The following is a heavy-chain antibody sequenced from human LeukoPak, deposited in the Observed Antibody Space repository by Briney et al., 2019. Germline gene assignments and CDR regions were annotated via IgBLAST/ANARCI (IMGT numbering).Heavy chain of an antibody. Sequence: GGSLRLSCAASGFTFDDYGMSWVRQAPGKGLEWVSGINWNGGRTDYADSVKGRFTISRDNAKNSLYLQMNSLRAEDTAMYYCAKGPNYYATRGAFDIWGQGTKVTVSS. CDR2: INWNGGRT. CDR3: AKGPNYYATRGAFDI. CDR1: GFTFDDYG. V-gene: IGHV3-20*04. J-gene: IGHJ3*02. D-gene: IGHD3-22*01.